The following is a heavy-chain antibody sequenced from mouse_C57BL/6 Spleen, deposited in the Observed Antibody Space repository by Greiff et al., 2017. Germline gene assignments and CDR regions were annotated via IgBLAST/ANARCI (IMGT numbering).Heavy chain of an antibody. Sequence: VQLVESGPGLVAPSQSLSITCTVSGFSLTSYGVSWVRQPPGKGLEWLGVIWGDGSTNYHSALISRLSISKDNTKSHVFLKLNSLHTDDTAAYYCAKRGVYGDYLYYAMDYWGQGTPVTVSS. D-gene: IGHD2-4*01. V-gene: IGHV2-3*01. CDR3: AKRGVYGDYLYYAMDY. CDR2: IWGDGST. J-gene: IGHJ4*01. CDR1: GFSLTSYG.